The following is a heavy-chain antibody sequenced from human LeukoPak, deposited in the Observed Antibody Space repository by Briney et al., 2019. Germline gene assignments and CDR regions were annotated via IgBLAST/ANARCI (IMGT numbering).Heavy chain of an antibody. Sequence: ASVKVSCKASGYTFTSYDINWVRQATGQGLEWMGGIIPIFGTANYAQKFQGRVTITTDESTSTAYMELSSLRSEDTAVYYCARGYSGYPPQGFWGQGTLVTVSS. CDR1: GYTFTSYD. J-gene: IGHJ4*02. CDR3: ARGYSGYPPQGF. V-gene: IGHV1-69*05. D-gene: IGHD5-12*01. CDR2: IIPIFGTA.